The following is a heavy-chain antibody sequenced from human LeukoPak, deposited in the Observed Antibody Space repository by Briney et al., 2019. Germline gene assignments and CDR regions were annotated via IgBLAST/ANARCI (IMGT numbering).Heavy chain of an antibody. CDR3: ARRAPGYYDFWSGYYTQYDC. CDR2: IYHSGST. V-gene: IGHV4-4*02. CDR1: GGSISSSNW. Sequence: KPSETLSLTCAVSGGSISSSNWWSWVRQPPGKGLEWIGEIYHSGSTNHNPSLKSRVTISVDKSKNQFSLKLSSVTAADTAVYYCARRAPGYYDFWSGYYTQYDCWGQGTLVTVSS. D-gene: IGHD3-3*01. J-gene: IGHJ4*02.